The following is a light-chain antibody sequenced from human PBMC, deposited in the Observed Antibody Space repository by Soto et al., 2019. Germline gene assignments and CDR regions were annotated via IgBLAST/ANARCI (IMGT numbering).Light chain of an antibody. J-gene: IGKJ4*01. CDR3: QQRGNPLT. V-gene: IGKV3-11*01. CDR1: QSVSRSN. Sequence: EIVLTQSPATLSLSPGERATLSCRASQSVSRSNLAWYQQKPDQAPRLLIYDASNRATGIPARFRGSGSGTDFTLTISSLEPEDFAVYYCQQRGNPLTFGGGTKVDIK. CDR2: DAS.